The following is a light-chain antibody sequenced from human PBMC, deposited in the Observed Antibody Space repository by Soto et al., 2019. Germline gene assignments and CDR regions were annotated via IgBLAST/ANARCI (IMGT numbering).Light chain of an antibody. CDR3: EQSYSTPRT. CDR2: APS. Sequence: DIQMTQSPSSLSASVGDRVTITCRASQSISSYLNWYQQKPGKAPKLLIYAPSSLQSGVPSRFSGSGSGTDFTLTISSLQPEYFATYYCEQSYSTPRTFGQGTKVEIK. J-gene: IGKJ1*01. V-gene: IGKV1-39*01. CDR1: QSISSY.